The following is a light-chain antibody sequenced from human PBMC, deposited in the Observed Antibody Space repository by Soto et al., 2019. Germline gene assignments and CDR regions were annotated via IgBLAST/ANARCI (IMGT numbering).Light chain of an antibody. CDR2: GAS. Sequence: EIVLTQSPGTLSLSPGERATLSCRPSQSVTNNYLAWYQQKPGQAPRLLIDGASRRATAIPDRFSGSGSGTDFTLTISRLEPEDFAVYYCQQRSDWPWTFGQGTKVDIK. CDR3: QQRSDWPWT. J-gene: IGKJ1*01. V-gene: IGKV3D-20*02. CDR1: QSVTNNY.